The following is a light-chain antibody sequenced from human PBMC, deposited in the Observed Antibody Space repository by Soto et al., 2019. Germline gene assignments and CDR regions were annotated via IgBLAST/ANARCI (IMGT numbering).Light chain of an antibody. V-gene: IGLV2-23*01. J-gene: IGLJ2*01. CDR3: CSYAGSNFYVI. CDR2: EGS. Sequence: QSVLTQPASVSGSPGQSITISCTGTSSDVGTYNLVSWYQQHPDKAPKLLIYEGSKRPSGVSDRFSGSKSGNTASLTISGLQAEDEADYYCCSYAGSNFYVIFGGGTQLTVL. CDR1: SSDVGTYNL.